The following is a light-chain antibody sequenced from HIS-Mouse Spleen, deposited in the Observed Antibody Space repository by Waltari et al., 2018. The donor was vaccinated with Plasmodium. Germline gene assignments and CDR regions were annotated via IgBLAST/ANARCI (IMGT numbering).Light chain of an antibody. Sequence: EIVMTQSPATLSVSPGERATLSCRASQSVSSNLAWYQQKPGQAPRLLSYGASTRATGIPARFSGSGSGTEFTLTISSLQSEDFAVYYCQQYNNWPPYTFGQG. V-gene: IGKV3-15*01. CDR2: GAS. CDR3: QQYNNWPPYT. J-gene: IGKJ2*01. CDR1: QSVSSN.